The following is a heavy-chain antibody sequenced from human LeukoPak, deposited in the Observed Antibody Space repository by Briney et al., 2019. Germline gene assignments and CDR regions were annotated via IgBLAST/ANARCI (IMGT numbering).Heavy chain of an antibody. CDR2: IIPIFGTA. CDR3: ASSSILRYFDWLFNGMDV. V-gene: IGHV1-69*06. J-gene: IGHJ6*04. D-gene: IGHD3-9*01. CDR1: GGTFSSYA. Sequence: ASVKVSCKASGGTFSSYAISWVRQAPGQGLEWMGGIIPIFGTANYAQEFQGRVTITADKSTSTAYMELSSLRSEDTAVYYCASSSILRYFDWLFNGMDVWGKGTTVTVSS.